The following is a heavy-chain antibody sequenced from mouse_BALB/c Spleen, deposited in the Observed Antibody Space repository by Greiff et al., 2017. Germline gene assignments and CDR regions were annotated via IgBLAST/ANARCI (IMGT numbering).Heavy chain of an antibody. D-gene: IGHD1-1*02. Sequence: VQLQQSGPGLVKPSQSLSLTCTVTGYSITSDYAWNWIRQFPGNKLEWMGYISYSGSTSYHPSLKSRISITRDTSKNQFFLQLNSVTTEDTATYYCARSDYGAAYWGQGTLVTVSA. CDR2: ISYSGST. V-gene: IGHV3-2*02. CDR3: ARSDYGAAY. CDR1: GYSITSDYA. J-gene: IGHJ3*01.